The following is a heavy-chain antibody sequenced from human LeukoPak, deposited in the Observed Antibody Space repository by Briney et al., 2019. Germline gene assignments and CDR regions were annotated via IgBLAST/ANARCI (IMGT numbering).Heavy chain of an antibody. J-gene: IGHJ4*02. V-gene: IGHV4-59*08. D-gene: IGHD2-15*01. CDR2: IYHSGST. CDR3: ARSLEYCSGGSCYLY. CDR1: GGSITSYY. Sequence: SETLSLTCTVSGGSITSYYWSWIRQPPGKGLEWIGSIYHSGSTYYNPSLKSRVTISVDTSKNQFSLKLSSVTAADTAVYYCARSLEYCSGGSCYLYWGQGTLVTVSS.